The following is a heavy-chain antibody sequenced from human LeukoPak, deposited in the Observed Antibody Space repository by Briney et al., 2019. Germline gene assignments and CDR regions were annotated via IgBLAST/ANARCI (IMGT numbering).Heavy chain of an antibody. J-gene: IGHJ4*02. CDR3: ARHLGTAMVSPLGY. Sequence: GESLKISCKGSGYSFTTYWIAWVRQMHGKGLEWMGFIHPGDSDTRYSPSFQGQVTISADKSISTAYLQWSSLKASDTAMYYCARHLGTAMVSPLGYWGQGTLVTVSS. CDR1: GYSFTTYW. CDR2: IHPGDSDT. D-gene: IGHD5-18*01. V-gene: IGHV5-51*01.